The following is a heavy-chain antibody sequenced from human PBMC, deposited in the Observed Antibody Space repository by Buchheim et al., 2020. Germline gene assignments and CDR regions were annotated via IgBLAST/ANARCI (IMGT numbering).Heavy chain of an antibody. Sequence: QVQVQESGPGLVKPSETLFLTCDVSGDSVTSDHWWNWVRQPPGGGLEWIGEVFYTGSTNYNPSLRSRVTISLDKSRNQFFLQLNSVTAADTALYFCARGGGYCVDFWGHGTL. J-gene: IGHJ4*01. CDR1: GDSVTSDHW. CDR3: ARGGGYCVDF. V-gene: IGHV4-4*02. D-gene: IGHD2-21*02. CDR2: VFYTGST.